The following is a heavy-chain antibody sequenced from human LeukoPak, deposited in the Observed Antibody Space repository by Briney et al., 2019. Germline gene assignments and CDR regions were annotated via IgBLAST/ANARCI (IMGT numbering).Heavy chain of an antibody. CDR2: MYHSGST. J-gene: IGHJ5*02. Sequence: SETLSLTCTVSGYSISSGHYWGWIRQPPGKGLEWIGSMYHSGSTYYNPPLKSRVTISEDTSKNQFSLKLRSVTAADTAVYYCARESLTWLQSRTSWFDPWGQGTLVTVSS. CDR3: ARESLTWLQSRTSWFDP. V-gene: IGHV4-38-2*02. CDR1: GYSISSGHY. D-gene: IGHD5-24*01.